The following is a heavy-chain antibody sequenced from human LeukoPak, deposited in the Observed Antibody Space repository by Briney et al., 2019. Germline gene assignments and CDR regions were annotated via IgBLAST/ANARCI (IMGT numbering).Heavy chain of an antibody. CDR1: GFAFRNNA. CDR3: ASSYGTSAYYPFDY. D-gene: IGHD3-22*01. J-gene: IGHJ4*02. CDR2: ISDSGGST. V-gene: IGHV3-23*01. Sequence: PGGSLRLSCVASGFAFRNNAMSWVRQAPGEGLEWVSLISDSGGSTYYADSVKGRFTISRDNSKKTLYLQMTTLRAEDTAVYYCASSYGTSAYYPFDYWGQGTLVTVFS.